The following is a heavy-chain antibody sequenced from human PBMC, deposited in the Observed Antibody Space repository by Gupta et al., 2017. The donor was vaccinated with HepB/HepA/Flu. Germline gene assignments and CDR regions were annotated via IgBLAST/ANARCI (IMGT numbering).Heavy chain of an antibody. CDR1: GFSFSDDW. D-gene: IGHD2-2*03. Sequence: EVQLVASGGGLVQPVGSLRLSCAASGFSFSDDWMNWVRQPPGKGLEWVANINPDGSQRRYVDSVKGRFTISRDNAKNLLYLKMNNLRDEDTAVYYCVRVDISWGQGALVTVSS. CDR3: VRVDIS. CDR2: INPDGSQR. V-gene: IGHV3-7*01. J-gene: IGHJ5*02.